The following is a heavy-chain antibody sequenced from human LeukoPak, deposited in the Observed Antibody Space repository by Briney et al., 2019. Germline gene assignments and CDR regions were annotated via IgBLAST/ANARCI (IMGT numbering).Heavy chain of an antibody. Sequence: ASVKVSCKASGGTFSSYAISWVRQAPGQGLEWMGGIIPIFGTANYAQKFQGRVTITADESTSTAYMELSRLRSDDTAVYYCARADSSGYYGWYFDLWGRGTLVTVSS. CDR1: GGTFSSYA. D-gene: IGHD3-22*01. V-gene: IGHV1-69*13. J-gene: IGHJ2*01. CDR2: IIPIFGTA. CDR3: ARADSSGYYGWYFDL.